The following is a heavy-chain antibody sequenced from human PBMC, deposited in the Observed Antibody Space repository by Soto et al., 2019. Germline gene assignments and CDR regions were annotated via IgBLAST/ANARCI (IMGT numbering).Heavy chain of an antibody. J-gene: IGHJ3*02. CDR3: ARVYGDYTAFDI. Sequence: SETLSLTCTVSGGSISSYYWSWIRQPPGKGLEWIGYIYYSGSTNYNPSLKSRVTISVDTSKNQFSLKLSSVTAADTAVYYCARVYGDYTAFDIWGQGTMVTVSS. CDR1: GGSISSYY. CDR2: IYYSGST. V-gene: IGHV4-59*01. D-gene: IGHD4-17*01.